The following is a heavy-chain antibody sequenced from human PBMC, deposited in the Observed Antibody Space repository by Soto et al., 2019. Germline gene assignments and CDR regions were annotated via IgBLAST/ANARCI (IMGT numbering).Heavy chain of an antibody. D-gene: IGHD4-17*01. Sequence: QVQLVQSGAEVKKPGSSVKVSCKASGGTFSSYTISWVRQAPGQGLEWMGRIIPILGIANYAQKFQGRVTITADKSTSTAYMELSSLRSEDTAVYYCASYGGSYYYYGMDVWGQGTTVTVSS. V-gene: IGHV1-69*02. CDR1: GGTFSSYT. J-gene: IGHJ6*02. CDR3: ASYGGSYYYYGMDV. CDR2: IIPILGIA.